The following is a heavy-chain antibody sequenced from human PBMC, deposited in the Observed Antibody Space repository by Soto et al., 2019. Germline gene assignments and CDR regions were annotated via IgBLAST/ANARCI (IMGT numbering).Heavy chain of an antibody. CDR3: ARAYSSGWYYYFDY. Sequence: ASVKVSCKASGYNFNNYGISWVRQAPGRGLEWMGWISAYNDNTNYAQKLQGRVSMTTDTSTSTAYMELRSLRSDDTAVYYCARAYSSGWYYYFDYWSQGTLVTVS. CDR2: ISAYNDNT. V-gene: IGHV1-18*01. J-gene: IGHJ4*02. CDR1: GYNFNNYG. D-gene: IGHD6-19*01.